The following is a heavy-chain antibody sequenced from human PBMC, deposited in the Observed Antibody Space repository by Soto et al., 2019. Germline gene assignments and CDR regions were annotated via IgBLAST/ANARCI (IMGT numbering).Heavy chain of an antibody. D-gene: IGHD3-16*01. Sequence: PSETLSLTCTVSGGSTSSDNYWSWIRQPPGKGLEWIGHIYYSGNTDYNPSLKSRLAISIDTSNNQFSLKLSSVTAADTAVYFCSREGGESSDGLYYFDSWGQGSLVTGS. CDR2: IYYSGNT. J-gene: IGHJ4*02. CDR1: GGSTSSDNY. CDR3: SREGGESSDGLYYFDS. V-gene: IGHV4-30-4*01.